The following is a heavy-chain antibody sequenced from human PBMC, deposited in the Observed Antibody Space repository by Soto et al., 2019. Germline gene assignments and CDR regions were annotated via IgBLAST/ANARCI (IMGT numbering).Heavy chain of an antibody. CDR1: GGSISSYY. CDR3: GAGPHY. Sequence: SETLSLTCTVSGGSISSYYWSWIRQPPGKGLEWIGYIYYSGSTNYNPSLKTRVTISVDTSKNQFSLKLTSVTAADTAVYYCGAGPHYWGQGTLVTVSS. V-gene: IGHV4-59*01. J-gene: IGHJ4*02. D-gene: IGHD6-13*01. CDR2: IYYSGST.